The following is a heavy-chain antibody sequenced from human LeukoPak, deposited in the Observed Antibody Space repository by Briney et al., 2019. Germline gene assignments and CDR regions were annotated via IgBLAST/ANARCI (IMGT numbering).Heavy chain of an antibody. CDR3: AVDYGSGSYYNPLDC. J-gene: IGHJ4*02. CDR1: GYTFTSYG. D-gene: IGHD3-10*01. CDR2: ISAYNGNT. V-gene: IGHV1-18*01. Sequence: ASVKVSCKASGYTFTSYGISWVRQAPGQGLEWMGWISAYNGNTNYAQKLQGRVTMTTDTSTSTAYMELRSLRSDDTAVYYCAVDYGSGSYYNPLDCWGQGTLVTVSS.